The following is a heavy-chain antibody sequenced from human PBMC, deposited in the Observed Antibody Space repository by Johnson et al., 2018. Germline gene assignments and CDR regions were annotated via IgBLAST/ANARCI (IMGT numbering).Heavy chain of an antibody. V-gene: IGHV4-59*01. CDR3: ARELFGAFDI. J-gene: IGHJ3*02. CDR1: GGSISSYY. D-gene: IGHD3-10*02. CDR2: IYYSGST. Sequence: QVQLVESGPGLVKXSETLSLTCTVSGGSISSYYWSWIRQPPGKGLEWIGYIYYSGSTNYNTSLKSRVTISVDTSKNQFSLKLSSVTAADTAVYYCARELFGAFDIWGQGTMVTVSS.